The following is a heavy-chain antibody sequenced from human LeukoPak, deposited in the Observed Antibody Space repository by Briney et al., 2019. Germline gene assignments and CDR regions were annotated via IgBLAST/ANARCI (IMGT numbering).Heavy chain of an antibody. Sequence: GGSLRLSCAASGFTFDDYGMSWVRQAPGKGLEWVSGINWNGGSTGYADSVKGRFTISRDNSKNTLYLQMNSLRVEDTAIYYCTRGMLRQPPDYWGQEMLVTVSS. CDR2: INWNGGST. V-gene: IGHV3-20*04. J-gene: IGHJ4*02. CDR1: GFTFDDYG. CDR3: TRGMLRQPPDY. D-gene: IGHD3-10*02.